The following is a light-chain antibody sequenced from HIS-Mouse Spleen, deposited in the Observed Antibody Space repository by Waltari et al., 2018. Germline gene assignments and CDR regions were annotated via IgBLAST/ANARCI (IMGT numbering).Light chain of an antibody. V-gene: IGLV2-14*03. CDR2: DVS. CDR3: SAYTSSSTEV. Sequence: QSALTQPASVSGSPGQSITISCTGTSRDVGGDNYVSWYQQHPGKAPKLMFYDVSNRPSGVSNRFSGSKSGNTASLTISGLQAEDEADYYCSAYTSSSTEVFGGGTKLTVL. CDR1: SRDVGGDNY. J-gene: IGLJ2*01.